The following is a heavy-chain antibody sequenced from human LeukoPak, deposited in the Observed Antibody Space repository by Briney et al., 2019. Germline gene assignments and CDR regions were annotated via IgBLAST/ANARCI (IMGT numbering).Heavy chain of an antibody. CDR1: GFTFSSYA. D-gene: IGHD3-3*01. V-gene: IGHV3-30-3*01. CDR2: ISYDGSNK. Sequence: GGSLRLSCAASGFTFSSYAMHWVRQAPGKGLEWVAVISYDGSNKYYADSVKGRFTISRDNSKNTLYLQMNSLRAEDSAVYFCARQYYDFWSGFYTADYYFDYWGRGTLVTVSS. J-gene: IGHJ4*02. CDR3: ARQYYDFWSGFYTADYYFDY.